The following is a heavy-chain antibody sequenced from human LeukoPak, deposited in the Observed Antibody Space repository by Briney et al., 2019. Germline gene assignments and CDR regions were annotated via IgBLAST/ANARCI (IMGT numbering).Heavy chain of an antibody. V-gene: IGHV1-18*01. D-gene: IGHD2-2*01. CDR1: GYTFTSYG. CDR3: ARGEYQLFVEASFDY. J-gene: IGHJ4*02. CDR2: ISAYNGNT. Sequence: ASVKVSCKASGYTFTSYGISWVRQAPGQGLEWMGWISAYNGNTNYAQKLQGRVTMTTDTSTSTAYMELRSLRSDDTAVYYCARGEYQLFVEASFDYWGQGTLVTVSS.